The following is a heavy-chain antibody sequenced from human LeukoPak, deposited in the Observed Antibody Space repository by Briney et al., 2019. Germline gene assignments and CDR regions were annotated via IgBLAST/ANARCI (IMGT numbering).Heavy chain of an antibody. V-gene: IGHV3-74*01. CDR1: GFTFSSYW. J-gene: IGHJ5*02. CDR3: ARGGRGIDP. Sequence: PGGSLRPSCAASGFTFSSYWMHWVRQAPGKGLVWVSRLNSDESSISYADSVKGRFTISRDNAKNTLYLQMNSLRVEDTAVYYCARGGRGIDPWGQGTLVTVSS. D-gene: IGHD6-25*01. CDR2: LNSDESSI.